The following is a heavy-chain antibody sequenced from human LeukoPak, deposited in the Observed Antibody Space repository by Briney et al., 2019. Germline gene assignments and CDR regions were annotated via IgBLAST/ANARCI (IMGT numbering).Heavy chain of an antibody. CDR2: ISWYSGSI. J-gene: IGHJ4*02. V-gene: IGHV3-9*03. Sequence: GGSLRLSCAASGFTFDDYAMHWVRQAPGKGLECVSGISWYSGSIGYADSVKGRFTISRDNAKNSLYLHMNSLRAEDMVLYYCAKDIHRGSSSFLDYWGQGTLVTVSS. CDR3: AKDIHRGSSSFLDY. D-gene: IGHD6-6*01. CDR1: GFTFDDYA.